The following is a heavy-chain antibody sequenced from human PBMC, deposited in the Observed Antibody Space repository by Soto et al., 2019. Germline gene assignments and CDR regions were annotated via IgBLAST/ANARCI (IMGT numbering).Heavy chain of an antibody. CDR3: ARHSIAALTPIAEYFQH. V-gene: IGHV4-39*01. Sequence: SETLSLTCTVSGGSISSSSYYWGWVRQPPGKGLEWIGSIYYSGSTYYNPSLKSRVTISVDTSKNQFSLKLSSVTAADTAVYYCARHSIAALTPIAEYFQHWGQGTLVTVSS. CDR1: GGSISSSSYY. CDR2: IYYSGST. J-gene: IGHJ1*01. D-gene: IGHD6-6*01.